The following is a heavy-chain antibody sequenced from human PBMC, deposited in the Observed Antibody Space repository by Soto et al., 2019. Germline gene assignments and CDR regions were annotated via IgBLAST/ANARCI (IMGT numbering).Heavy chain of an antibody. Sequence: QVQLVQSGAEVKKPGASVKVSCKASGYTFTSYYMHWVRQAPGQGLEWMGIINPSGGSTSYAQKFQGRVTMTRDTSTSTVYMELSSPRSEDTAVYYCARNGRAYCGGDCYSDYWGQGTLVTVSS. D-gene: IGHD2-21*02. CDR2: INPSGGST. J-gene: IGHJ4*02. V-gene: IGHV1-46*01. CDR1: GYTFTSYY. CDR3: ARNGRAYCGGDCYSDY.